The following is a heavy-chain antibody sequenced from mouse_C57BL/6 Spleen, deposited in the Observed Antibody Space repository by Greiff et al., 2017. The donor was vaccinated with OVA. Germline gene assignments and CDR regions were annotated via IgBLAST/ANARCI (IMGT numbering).Heavy chain of an antibody. CDR3: AIPGYYYGSSSRDFDY. CDR1: GYTFTDYY. J-gene: IGHJ2*01. CDR2: INPNNGGT. V-gene: IGHV1-26*01. D-gene: IGHD1-1*01. Sequence: EVQLQQSGPELVKPGASVKISCKASGYTFTDYYMNWVKQSHGKSLEWIGDINPNNGGTSYNQKFKGKATLTVDKSSSTAYMELRSLTSEDSAVYYCAIPGYYYGSSSRDFDYWGQGTTLTVSS.